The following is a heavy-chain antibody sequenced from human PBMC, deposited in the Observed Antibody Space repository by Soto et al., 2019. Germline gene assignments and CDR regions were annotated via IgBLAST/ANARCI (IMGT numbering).Heavy chain of an antibody. J-gene: IGHJ4*02. CDR3: ARDEDYGDYGDYFDY. Sequence: QVQLVQSGAEVKKPGSSVKVSCKASGGTFSSYAISWVRQAPGQGLEWMGGIIPIFGTANYAQKFQGGVTSTADESTSTAYMELSSLRSEDTAVYYCARDEDYGDYGDYFDYWGQGTLVTVSS. CDR1: GGTFSSYA. D-gene: IGHD4-17*01. V-gene: IGHV1-69*01. CDR2: IIPIFGTA.